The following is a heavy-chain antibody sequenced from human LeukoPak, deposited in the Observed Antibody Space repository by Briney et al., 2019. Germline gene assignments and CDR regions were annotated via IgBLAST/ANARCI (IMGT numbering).Heavy chain of an antibody. CDR3: AKFASTSCCQSAFDI. V-gene: IGHV3-23*01. CDR1: GSTPTEHA. CDR2: ISGSGGST. Sequence: HSGGSLRLSCAVSGSTPTEHAWSWVRQAPGKGLEWVSAISGSGGSTYYADSAKGRFTISRDNSKNTLYLQMNSLRGEDTAVYYCAKFASTSCCQSAFDIWGQGTMVTVSS. D-gene: IGHD2-2*01. J-gene: IGHJ3*02.